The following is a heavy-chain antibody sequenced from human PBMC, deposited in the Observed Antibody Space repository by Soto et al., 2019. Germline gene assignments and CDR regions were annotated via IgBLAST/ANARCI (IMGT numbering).Heavy chain of an antibody. Sequence: QVQLQESGPGLVKPSETLSLTCAVSGASISSYNWSWIRQTPGKGLEWSGYIYYNGGANYNHTLKSRVTFSRDTSKNQVYLKLSSVTAADSGVSDCAAAVPAECVGPYYYMDVWGKGTTVTVSS. CDR2: IYYNGGA. D-gene: IGHD1-26*01. V-gene: IGHV4-59*12. J-gene: IGHJ6*03. CDR3: AAAVPAECVGPYYYMDV. CDR1: GASISSYN.